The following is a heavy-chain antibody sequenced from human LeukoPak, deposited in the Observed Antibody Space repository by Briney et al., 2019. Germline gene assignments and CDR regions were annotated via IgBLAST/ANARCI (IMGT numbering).Heavy chain of an antibody. J-gene: IGHJ6*02. CDR2: ISSSSSYI. CDR1: GFTFSSYS. D-gene: IGHD3-9*01. V-gene: IGHV3-21*01. CDR3: ARDLDYDILTGVPPPYGMDV. Sequence: GGSLRLSCAASGFTFSSYSMNWVRQAPGKGLEWVSTISSSSSYIYYADSVKGRFTISRDNAKNSLYLQMNSLRAEDTAVYYCARDLDYDILTGVPPPYGMDVWGQGTTVTVSS.